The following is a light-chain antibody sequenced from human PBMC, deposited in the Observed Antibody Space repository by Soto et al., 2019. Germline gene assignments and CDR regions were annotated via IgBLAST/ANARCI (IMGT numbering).Light chain of an antibody. Sequence: QSVLTQPPSVSGAPGQRVTISCTGSSSNIGAGYDVNWYQQLPGIAPKLLIYRNNNRPSGVPDRFSGSKSGNSASLAITGLQSEDEADEYCQSDDSSRSGYVVFGGRTKLTVL. CDR3: QSDDSSRSGYVV. CDR1: SSNIGAGYD. J-gene: IGLJ2*01. CDR2: RNN. V-gene: IGLV1-40*01.